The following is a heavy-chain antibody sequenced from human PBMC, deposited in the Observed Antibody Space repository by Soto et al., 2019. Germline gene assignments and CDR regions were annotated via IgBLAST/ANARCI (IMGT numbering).Heavy chain of an antibody. CDR1: GFTFDDYA. Sequence: SLRLSCAASGFTFDDYAMPWDRQAPGKGLERVSGISWNSGSIGYADSVKGRFTISRDNAKNSLYLQRNSLRAEDTALYYCAKEMNSSSEVEDYWGQGTLVTVSS. CDR2: ISWNSGSI. V-gene: IGHV3-9*01. D-gene: IGHD6-6*01. CDR3: AKEMNSSSEVEDY. J-gene: IGHJ4*02.